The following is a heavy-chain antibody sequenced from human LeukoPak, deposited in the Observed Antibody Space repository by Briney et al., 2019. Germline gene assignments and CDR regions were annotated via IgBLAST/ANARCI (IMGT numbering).Heavy chain of an antibody. J-gene: IGHJ3*02. CDR1: GGSISSYY. CDR2: IYYSGST. Sequence: PSETLSLTCTVSGGSISSYYWSWIRQPPGKGLEWIGYIYYSGSTNYNPSLKSRVTISVDTSKNQFSLKLGSVTAADTAVYYCARDYGDYVMRAFDIWGQGTMVTVSS. CDR3: ARDYGDYVMRAFDI. V-gene: IGHV4-59*01. D-gene: IGHD4-17*01.